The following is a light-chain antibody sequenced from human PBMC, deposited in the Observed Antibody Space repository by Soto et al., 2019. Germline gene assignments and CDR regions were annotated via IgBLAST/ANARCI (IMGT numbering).Light chain of an antibody. V-gene: IGKV3-20*01. Sequence: EIVLTQSPGTLSLSPGERATLSCRASQSVRSSYLAWYQQKPGQAPRLLIYGASTSATGIPDRFSGSGSGTDFTLTISRLEPEDCAVYYCQQYGSSPTFGQGTKVDIK. CDR3: QQYGSSPT. J-gene: IGKJ1*01. CDR1: QSVRSSY. CDR2: GAS.